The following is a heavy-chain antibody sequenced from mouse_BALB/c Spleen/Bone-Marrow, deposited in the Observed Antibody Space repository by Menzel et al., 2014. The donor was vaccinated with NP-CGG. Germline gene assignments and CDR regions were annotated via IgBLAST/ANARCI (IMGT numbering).Heavy chain of an antibody. V-gene: IGHV1S127*01. J-gene: IGHJ4*01. CDR3: TRWGTTLVAYCAMDY. D-gene: IGHD1-1*01. CDR1: GYTFTSYW. CDR2: IDPSDSYT. Sequence: QVQLQQPGAELVKPGASVKMSCKASGYTFTSYWMHWVKQRPGQGLEWIGVIDPSDSYTSYNQKFKGKATLTVDTSSSTAYMQLSSLTSEDSAVYYCTRWGTTLVAYCAMDYWAQGTSLTFSS.